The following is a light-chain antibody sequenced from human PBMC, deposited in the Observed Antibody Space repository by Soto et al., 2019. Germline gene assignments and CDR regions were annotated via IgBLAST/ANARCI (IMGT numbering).Light chain of an antibody. CDR2: GPS. Sequence: EIVLTQSPGTLSLSPGERATLSCRASQSVAKNYLAWYQQEPGQAPRLLIYGPSSRATGIPDRFSGSGSGTDCTLPISRLEPEDFAVYYCHQYASSPQTFGQGTKVEIK. CDR1: QSVAKNY. CDR3: HQYASSPQT. V-gene: IGKV3-20*01. J-gene: IGKJ1*01.